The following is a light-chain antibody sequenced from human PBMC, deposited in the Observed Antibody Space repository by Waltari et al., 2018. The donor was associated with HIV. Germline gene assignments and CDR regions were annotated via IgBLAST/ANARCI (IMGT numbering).Light chain of an antibody. J-gene: IGLJ2*01. CDR2: DNK. V-gene: IGLV1-51*01. Sequence: QSVLTQPPSVSAAPGQTVTITCSGTSSNIGNNYVSWYQHLPGTAPQLLIYDNKKRPSGIPDRCSASKSGTSATLDITGLQTGDEAEYYCGTWDSGLSVVVFGEGTKLTVL. CDR1: SSNIGNNY. CDR3: GTWDSGLSVVV.